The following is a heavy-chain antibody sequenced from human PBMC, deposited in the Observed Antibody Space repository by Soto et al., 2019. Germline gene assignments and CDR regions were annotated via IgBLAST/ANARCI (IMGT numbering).Heavy chain of an antibody. CDR3: AFLYCSGTSCYLFWVNHDY. CDR1: GGTFSSYT. Sequence: QVQLVQSGAEVKKPGSSVKVSCKASGGTFSSYTISWVRQAPGQGLEWMGRIIPILGIANYAQKFQGRVTITAYGSTRTAYMELSSLRSEDTAVYYCAFLYCSGTSCYLFWVNHDYWGQGTLVTVSS. J-gene: IGHJ4*02. D-gene: IGHD2-2*01. CDR2: IIPILGIA. V-gene: IGHV1-69*02.